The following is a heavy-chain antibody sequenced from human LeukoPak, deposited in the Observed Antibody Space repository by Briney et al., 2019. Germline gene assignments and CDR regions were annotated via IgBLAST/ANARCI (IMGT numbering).Heavy chain of an antibody. CDR1: GFTFSSYA. V-gene: IGHV3-30*04. D-gene: IGHD2-2*02. CDR2: ISYDGSNK. J-gene: IGHJ5*02. CDR3: ARDNNVVVPAAIVYNWFDP. Sequence: GASLRLSCAASGFTFSSYAMHWVRQAPGKGLEWVAVISYDGSNKYYADSVKGRFTISRDNSKNTLYLQMNSLRAEDTAVYYCARDNNVVVPAAIVYNWFDPWGQGTLVTVSS.